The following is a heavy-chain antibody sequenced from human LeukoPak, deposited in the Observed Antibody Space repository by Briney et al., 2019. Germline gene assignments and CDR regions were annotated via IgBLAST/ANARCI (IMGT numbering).Heavy chain of an antibody. D-gene: IGHD3-22*01. CDR1: GGAIRSYY. Sequence: PSETLSLTCTVSGGAIRSYYWSWIRQPPGKGLEWIGYIYYSGSTNYNPSLKSRVTISVDTSKNQFSLKLSSVTAADTAVYYCARLDYYDSSSYKSSVGAFDIWGQGTMVTVSS. CDR2: IYYSGST. CDR3: ARLDYYDSSSYKSSVGAFDI. J-gene: IGHJ3*02. V-gene: IGHV4-59*01.